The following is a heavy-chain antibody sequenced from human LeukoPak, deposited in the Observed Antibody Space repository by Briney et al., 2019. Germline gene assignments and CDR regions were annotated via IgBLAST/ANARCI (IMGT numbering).Heavy chain of an antibody. Sequence: QSGGSLRLSCAASGFTFSDYYMTWIRQAPGKGLEWVANIKQDGSEKHYVDSVKGRFTVSRDNAKNSLYLQMSSLRAEDTAVYYCARDSVIYGYWGQGTLVTVSS. D-gene: IGHD2/OR15-2a*01. J-gene: IGHJ4*02. CDR2: IKQDGSEK. CDR3: ARDSVIYGY. CDR1: GFTFSDYY. V-gene: IGHV3-7*01.